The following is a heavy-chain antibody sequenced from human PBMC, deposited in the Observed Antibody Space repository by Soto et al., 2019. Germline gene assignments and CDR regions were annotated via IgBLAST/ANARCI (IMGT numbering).Heavy chain of an antibody. D-gene: IGHD2-2*01. Sequence: QVQLQESGPGLVKPSETLSLTCTVSRGSISGYYWSWIRQPPGKGLEWIGYIYYSGSTSYNPSLKGRVTISVDTSKNQFSLRLSSVTAPDTAVYYCAREYAAAGFDYWGQGTLVTVSS. V-gene: IGHV4-59*01. CDR3: AREYAAAGFDY. J-gene: IGHJ4*02. CDR1: RGSISGYY. CDR2: IYYSGST.